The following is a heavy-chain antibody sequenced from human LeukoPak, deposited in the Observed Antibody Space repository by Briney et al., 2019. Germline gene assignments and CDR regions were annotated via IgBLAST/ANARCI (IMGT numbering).Heavy chain of an antibody. Sequence: AGESLKISCKSSGYSFTSYWISWVRQMPGKGPEWMGRIDPSDSNTNDSPSFQGHITISADKSISTAYLQWSSLKASDTAMFYCARPSVDGSGSYPYWGQGTLVTVSS. J-gene: IGHJ4*02. CDR1: GYSFTSYW. D-gene: IGHD3-10*01. CDR2: IDPSDSNT. V-gene: IGHV5-10-1*01. CDR3: ARPSVDGSGSYPY.